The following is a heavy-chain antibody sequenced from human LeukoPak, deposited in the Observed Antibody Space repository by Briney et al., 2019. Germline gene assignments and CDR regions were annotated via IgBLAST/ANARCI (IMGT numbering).Heavy chain of an antibody. V-gene: IGHV1-8*01. CDR2: MNPNSGNT. J-gene: IGHJ5*02. CDR3: ARQPSWFGELLLTGFDP. D-gene: IGHD3-10*01. Sequence: GASVKVSCKASGYTFTSYDINWVRQATGQGLGWMGWMNPNSGNTGYAQKFQGRVTMTRNTSISTAYMELSSLRSEDTAVYYCARQPSWFGELLLTGFDPWGQGTLVTVSS. CDR1: GYTFTSYD.